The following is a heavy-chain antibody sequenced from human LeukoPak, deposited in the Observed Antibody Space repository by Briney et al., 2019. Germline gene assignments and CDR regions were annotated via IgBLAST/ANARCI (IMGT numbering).Heavy chain of an antibody. CDR1: GGSMRNYY. D-gene: IGHD2-2*01. CDR2: TYDSGSS. CDR3: ARGWASSWYYFDF. J-gene: IGHJ4*02. Sequence: SETLSLTCAGSGGSMRNYYWSWIRQPPGKGLEWIGYTYDSGSSSYNPSLRSGVSISIATSTTKFSLHLSFVTAAATAVYYCARGWASSWYYFDFWGQGTLVTVSS. V-gene: IGHV4-59*01.